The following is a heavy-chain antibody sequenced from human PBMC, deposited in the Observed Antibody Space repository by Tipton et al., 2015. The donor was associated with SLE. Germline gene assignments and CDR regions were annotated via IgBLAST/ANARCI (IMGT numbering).Heavy chain of an antibody. D-gene: IGHD3-9*01. CDR2: VYHSGST. Sequence: TLSLTCTVSGYSISIGYYWAWIRQPPGKGLEWIGSVYHSGSTYQNSSVKSRVTVSVDTSKNQLSLTLSSVTAADTAVYYCARVWIYEILTGYNAFDIWDQGAMVTVSS. V-gene: IGHV4-38-2*02. J-gene: IGHJ3*02. CDR3: ARVWIYEILTGYNAFDI. CDR1: GYSISIGYY.